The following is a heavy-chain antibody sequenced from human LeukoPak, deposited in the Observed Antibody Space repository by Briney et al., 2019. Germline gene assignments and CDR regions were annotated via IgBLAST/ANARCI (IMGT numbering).Heavy chain of an antibody. CDR1: GGSVSSYY. Sequence: SETLSLTCTVSGGSVSSYYWSWIRQPPGKGLEWIGYIYYSGSTNYNPSLKSRVTISVDTSKNQFSLKLSSVTAADTAVYHCARDNWNYGSSMDVWGQGTTVTVSS. D-gene: IGHD1-7*01. V-gene: IGHV4-59*02. CDR3: ARDNWNYGSSMDV. CDR2: IYYSGST. J-gene: IGHJ6*02.